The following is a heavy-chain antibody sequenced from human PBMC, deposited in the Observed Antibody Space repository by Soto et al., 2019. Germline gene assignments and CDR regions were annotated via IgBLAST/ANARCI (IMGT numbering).Heavy chain of an antibody. J-gene: IGHJ4*02. V-gene: IGHV4-34*01. CDR2: INHSGST. CDR1: GGSFSGYY. CDR3: ARMWXGYNSQ. Sequence: SETLSLTCAVYGGSFSGYYWSWIRQPPGKGLEWIGEINHSGSTNYNPSLKSRATISVDTSKNQLSLKLRSVTAADTAVYYCARMWXGYNSQWGKGTLVTVS. D-gene: IGHD5-12*01.